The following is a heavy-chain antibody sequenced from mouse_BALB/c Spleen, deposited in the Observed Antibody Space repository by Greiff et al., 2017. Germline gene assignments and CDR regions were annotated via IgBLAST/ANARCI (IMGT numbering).Heavy chain of an antibody. CDR3: ARWELWSMDY. V-gene: IGHV14-3*02. CDR1: GFNIKDTY. Sequence: EVQLQQSGAELVKPGASVKLSCTASGFNIKDTYMHWVKLRPEQGLEWIGRIDPANGNTKYDPKFQGKATITADTSSNTASLQLSSLTSEDTAVYYCARWELWSMDYWGQETSVPVSS. D-gene: IGHD1-1*02. J-gene: IGHJ4*01. CDR2: IDPANGNT.